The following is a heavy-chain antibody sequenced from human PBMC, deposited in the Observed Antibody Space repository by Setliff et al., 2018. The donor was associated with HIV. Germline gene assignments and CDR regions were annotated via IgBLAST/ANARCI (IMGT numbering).Heavy chain of an antibody. V-gene: IGHV1-2*04. Sequence: GASVKVSCKASGYTFTGYYMHWVRQAPGQGLEWMGWINPNSGGTKYAQKFQGWVTMTRDTSISTAYMELSTLRSEDTAVYYCARGYLISGTQKSYYMDVWGKGTTVTVSS. J-gene: IGHJ6*03. D-gene: IGHD1-26*01. CDR3: ARGYLISGTQKSYYMDV. CDR1: GYTFTGYY. CDR2: INPNSGGT.